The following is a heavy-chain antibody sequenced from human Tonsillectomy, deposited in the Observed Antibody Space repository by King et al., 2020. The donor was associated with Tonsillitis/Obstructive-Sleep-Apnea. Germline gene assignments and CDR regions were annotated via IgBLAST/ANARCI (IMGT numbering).Heavy chain of an antibody. D-gene: IGHD4-23*01. CDR2: IYSGGIT. Sequence: VQLVESGGGLIQPGGSLRLSCAASGFTVSSNYMSWVRQAPGKGLEWVSIIYSGGITYYADSVKGRFTISRDNSKNTLYLQMNRLRAEDTAVYYGARDTSDYGGLYNVAHWGQGTLVTVSS. CDR1: GFTVSSNY. CDR3: ARDTSDYGGLYNVAH. V-gene: IGHV3-53*01. J-gene: IGHJ5*02.